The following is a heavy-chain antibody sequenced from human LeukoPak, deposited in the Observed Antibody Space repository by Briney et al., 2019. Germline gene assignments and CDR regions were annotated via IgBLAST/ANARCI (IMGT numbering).Heavy chain of an antibody. Sequence: SETLSLTCTVSGYSMRSGYYWGWIRQPPGKGLEWIGSTYHSGSTNYNPSLKSRVTISVDTSKNQFSLKLNSVTAADTAVYYCARVPHGETVFGVVLYWLDPWGQGTLTTVFS. V-gene: IGHV4-38-2*02. CDR1: GYSMRSGYY. CDR3: ARVPHGETVFGVVLYWLDP. CDR2: TYHSGST. J-gene: IGHJ5*02. D-gene: IGHD3-3*01.